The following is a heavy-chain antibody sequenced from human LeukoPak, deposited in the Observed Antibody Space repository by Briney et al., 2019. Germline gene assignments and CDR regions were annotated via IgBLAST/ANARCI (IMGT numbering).Heavy chain of an antibody. CDR3: ARVSSSSWFAPFDY. J-gene: IGHJ4*02. V-gene: IGHV4-61*08. D-gene: IGHD6-13*01. CDR1: GVSISSCGYY. Sequence: TLSLTCTVSGVSISSCGYYWTWNRQPPGKGLEGVGYIYYSGNTNYNPSLKSRVTISVDTTKNQFSLKLSSVTAADAVVYYCARVSSSSWFAPFDYWGQGTLVTVSS. CDR2: IYYSGNT.